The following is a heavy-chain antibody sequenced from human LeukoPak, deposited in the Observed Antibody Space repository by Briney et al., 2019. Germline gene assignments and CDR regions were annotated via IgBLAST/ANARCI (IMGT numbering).Heavy chain of an antibody. D-gene: IGHD3-22*01. J-gene: IGHJ4*02. Sequence: GASVKVSCKASGYTFTSYAMHWVRQAPGQRLEWMGWINAGNGNTKYSQKFQSRVTITRDTSASTAYMELSSLRSEDTAVYYCAREMWDSSGYYNFDYWGQGTLVTVSS. CDR3: AREMWDSSGYYNFDY. CDR1: GYTFTSYA. V-gene: IGHV1-3*01. CDR2: INAGNGNT.